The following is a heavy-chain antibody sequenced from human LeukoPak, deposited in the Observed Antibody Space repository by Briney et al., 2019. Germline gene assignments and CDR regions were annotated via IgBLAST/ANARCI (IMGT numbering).Heavy chain of an antibody. CDR2: IYNSVTT. D-gene: IGHD3-10*01. CDR1: GGSISGHY. CDR3: ARYYTSGLDY. Sequence: SETLSLTCTVSGGSISGHYWSWIRQPPGKGLEWIAYIYNSVTTNYNPSLKSRVTISVDTSKNQISLKLSSVTAADTAVYYCARYYTSGLDYWGQGTLVTVSS. V-gene: IGHV4-59*08. J-gene: IGHJ4*02.